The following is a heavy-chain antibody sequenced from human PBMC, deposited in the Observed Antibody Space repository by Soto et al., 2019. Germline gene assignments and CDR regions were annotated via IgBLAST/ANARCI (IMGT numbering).Heavy chain of an antibody. CDR1: GLIFSDYH. V-gene: IGHV3-72*01. CDR3: AMLGGWSGGSSGIYV. CDR2: IRRKANSYTT. J-gene: IGHJ6*02. D-gene: IGHD6-19*01. Sequence: EVQLVESGGGLVQPGGSLRLSCAASGLIFSDYHMDWVRQAPGKGLEWVGRIRRKANSYTTEYAASVKGRFTISRDDSKNSLYLQMNSLKSEDTAVYYCAMLGGWSGGSSGIYVWGQRNTVNVS.